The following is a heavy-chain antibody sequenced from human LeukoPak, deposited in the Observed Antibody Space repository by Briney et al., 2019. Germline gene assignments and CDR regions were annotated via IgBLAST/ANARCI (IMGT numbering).Heavy chain of an antibody. CDR3: AKDHGYSYGYNWFDP. J-gene: IGHJ5*02. D-gene: IGHD5-18*01. CDR1: GFTFSSYA. V-gene: IGHV3-23*01. Sequence: GGSLRLSCAASGFTFSSYAMSWVRQAPGKGLEWVLAISGSGGSTYYADSVKGRFTISRDNSKNTLYLQMNSLRAEDTAVYYCAKDHGYSYGYNWFDPWGQGTLVTVSS. CDR2: ISGSGGST.